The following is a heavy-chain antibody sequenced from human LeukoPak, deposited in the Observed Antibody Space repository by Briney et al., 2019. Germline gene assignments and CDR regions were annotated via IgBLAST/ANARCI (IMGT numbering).Heavy chain of an antibody. CDR3: AADLDCSGGSCSALDY. Sequence: SVKVSCKASGFTLTSSAMQWVRQARGQRLEWIGWIVVGSGNTNYAQKFQERVTITRDMSTSTAYMELSSLRSEDTAVYYCAADLDCSGGSCSALDYWGQGTLVTVSS. CDR2: IVVGSGNT. J-gene: IGHJ4*02. D-gene: IGHD2-15*01. CDR1: GFTLTSSA. V-gene: IGHV1-58*02.